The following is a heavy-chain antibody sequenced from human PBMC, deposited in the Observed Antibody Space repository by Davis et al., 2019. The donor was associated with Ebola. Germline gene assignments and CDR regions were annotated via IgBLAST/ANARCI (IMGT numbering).Heavy chain of an antibody. D-gene: IGHD6-13*01. V-gene: IGHV1-18*04. J-gene: IGHJ6*02. CDR3: ARDSSSWYLNYGMDV. CDR1: GYTFTGYY. CDR2: ISAYNGNT. Sequence: ASVKVSCKASGYTFTGYYMHWVRQAPGQGLEWMGWISAYNGNTNYAQKLQGRVTMTTDTSTSTAYMELRSLRSDDTAVYYCARDSSSWYLNYGMDVWGQGTTVTVSS.